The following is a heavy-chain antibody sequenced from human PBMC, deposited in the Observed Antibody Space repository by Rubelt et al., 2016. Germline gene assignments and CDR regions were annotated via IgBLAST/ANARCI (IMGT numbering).Heavy chain of an antibody. CDR2: ISGYDGNT. J-gene: IGHJ6*02. CDR1: GYTFTSYG. V-gene: IGHV1-18*01. D-gene: IGHD1-1*01. CDR3: AREEGWNDEYRYYYYGMDV. Sequence: QVQLVQSGAEVKKPGASVKVSCKASGYTFTSYGISWVRQAPGQGLEWMGWISGYDGNTNYAQKFQGRVTMTTDTSTSTAYMELRSLRSDDTAVYYCAREEGWNDEYRYYYYGMDVWGQGTTVTVSS.